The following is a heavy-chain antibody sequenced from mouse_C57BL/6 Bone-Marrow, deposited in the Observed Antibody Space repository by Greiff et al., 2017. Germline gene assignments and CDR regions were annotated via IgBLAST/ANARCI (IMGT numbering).Heavy chain of an antibody. V-gene: IGHV5-6*01. D-gene: IGHD2-4*01. CDR1: GFTFSSYG. J-gene: IGHJ4*01. CDR3: ARQFYDYYYAMDY. Sequence: EVKLVESGGDLVKPGGSLKLSCAASGFTFSSYGMSWVRQTPDKRLEWVATISSGGSYTYYPDSVKGRFTISRDNAKNTLYLQMSSLKSEDTAMYYCARQFYDYYYAMDYWGQGTSVTVSS. CDR2: ISSGGSYT.